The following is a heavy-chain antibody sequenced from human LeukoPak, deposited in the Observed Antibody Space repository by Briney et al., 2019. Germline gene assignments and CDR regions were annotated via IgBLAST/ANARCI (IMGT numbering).Heavy chain of an antibody. Sequence: GGSLRLSCAASGFTFSIAWMSWVRQAPGKGLEGVGRIKSKTDGGTTDYAAPVKGRFTISRGDSKNTLYLQMNSLKTEDTAVYYCTTVSSWYGGDYYYGMDVWGKGTTVTVSS. J-gene: IGHJ6*04. CDR2: IKSKTDGGTT. CDR3: TTVSSWYGGDYYYGMDV. V-gene: IGHV3-15*01. D-gene: IGHD6-13*01. CDR1: GFTFSIAW.